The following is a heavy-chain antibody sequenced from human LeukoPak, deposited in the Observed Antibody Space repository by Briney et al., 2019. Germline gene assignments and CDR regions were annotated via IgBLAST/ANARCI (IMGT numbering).Heavy chain of an antibody. Sequence: GGSLRLSCTASGFSFGSYGMHWVRQAPGKGLQWISYTSVSSSTINYADSVRGRFTTSRDNAKNSLFLQLTSLRAEDTGFYYCARGGYYYDAYDSVDYWGQGTLVTVSS. CDR3: ARGGYYYDAYDSVDY. D-gene: IGHD3-22*01. J-gene: IGHJ4*02. CDR2: TSVSSSTI. CDR1: GFSFGSYG. V-gene: IGHV3-48*01.